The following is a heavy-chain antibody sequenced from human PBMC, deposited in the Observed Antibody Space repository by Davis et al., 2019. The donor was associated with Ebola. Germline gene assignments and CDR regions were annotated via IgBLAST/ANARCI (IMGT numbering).Heavy chain of an antibody. CDR1: GYSFNNYW. Sequence: KVSCKGSGYSFNNYWLGWVRQMPGKGLEWMGIIYPGDSDTRYNPSFQGQVTMSVDMSISTAYLQWSSLKASDTAMYYCARIGYCSGGVCYFHDHWGQGTLVTVSS. CDR3: ARIGYCSGGVCYFHDH. D-gene: IGHD2-8*02. CDR2: IYPGDSDT. V-gene: IGHV5-51*01. J-gene: IGHJ4*02.